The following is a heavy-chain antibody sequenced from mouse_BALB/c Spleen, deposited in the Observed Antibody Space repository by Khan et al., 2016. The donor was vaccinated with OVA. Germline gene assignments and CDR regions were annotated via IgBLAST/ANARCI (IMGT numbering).Heavy chain of an antibody. CDR1: GYTFTSYT. J-gene: IGHJ1*01. CDR2: INPSNTYT. CDR3: VRSGAYYRYDGYFDV. Sequence: QVRLQQSGAELARPGASVKMSCKASGYTFTSYTMHWVKQRPGQGLEWIGYINPSNTYTNYNQKFKDEATLTADKSSNTAYMQLSSLTSEDSAVYYCVRSGAYYRYDGYFDVWGAGTTVTVSS. V-gene: IGHV1-4*01. D-gene: IGHD2-14*01.